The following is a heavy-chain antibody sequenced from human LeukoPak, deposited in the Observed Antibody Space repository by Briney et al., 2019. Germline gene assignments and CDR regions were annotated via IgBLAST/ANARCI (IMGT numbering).Heavy chain of an antibody. CDR2: ISSSSTI. CDR1: GFTFSSYS. CDR3: AREGVLTTYFQGDY. D-gene: IGHD4-17*01. V-gene: IGHV3-48*02. Sequence: GGSLRLSCAASGFTFSSYSMNWVRQAPGKGLEWVSYISSSSTIYYADSVKGRFTISRDNAKNSLYLQMNSLRDEDTAVYYCAREGVLTTYFQGDYWGQGTLVTVSS. J-gene: IGHJ4*02.